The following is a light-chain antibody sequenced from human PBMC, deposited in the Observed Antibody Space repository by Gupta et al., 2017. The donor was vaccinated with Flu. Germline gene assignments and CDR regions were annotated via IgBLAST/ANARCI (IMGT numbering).Light chain of an antibody. CDR2: DVS. CDR3: CSYAGSRSYV. J-gene: IGLJ1*01. Sequence: SALTQPAPVSGSPGQSITISCAGTSRDIESYNLVSWYQQYPGKAPKVIIYDVSKRPSGVSNRFSGSKSGNTASLTISGLQAEDEADYHCCSYAGSRSYVFGSGTKVTVL. V-gene: IGLV2-23*02. CDR1: SRDIESYNL.